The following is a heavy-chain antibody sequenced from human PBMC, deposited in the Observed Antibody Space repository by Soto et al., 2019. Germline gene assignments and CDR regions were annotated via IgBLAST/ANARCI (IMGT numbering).Heavy chain of an antibody. D-gene: IGHD1-26*01. V-gene: IGHV4-59*01. CDR3: ARELLGSGYFDY. CDR1: GGSISSYY. Sequence: SETLSLTCTVSGGSISSYYWSWIRQPPGKGLEWIGYIYYSGSTNYNPSLKSRVTISVDTSKNQFSLNLSSVTAADTAVYYCARELLGSGYFDYWGQGTLVTVS. CDR2: IYYSGST. J-gene: IGHJ4*02.